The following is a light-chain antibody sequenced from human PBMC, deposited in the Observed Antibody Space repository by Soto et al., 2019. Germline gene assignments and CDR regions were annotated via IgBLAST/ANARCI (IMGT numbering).Light chain of an antibody. CDR3: CSYAGDYTFYV. Sequence: QSALTQPRSVSGSPGQSVTISCTGTSSDVGGHNYVSWYQQHPGKAPKLMIYDINKRPSGVPDRFSGSKSGNTASLTISGLQAEDEADYYCCSYAGDYTFYVFGTGTKLTVL. CDR1: SSDVGGHNY. V-gene: IGLV2-11*01. CDR2: DIN. J-gene: IGLJ1*01.